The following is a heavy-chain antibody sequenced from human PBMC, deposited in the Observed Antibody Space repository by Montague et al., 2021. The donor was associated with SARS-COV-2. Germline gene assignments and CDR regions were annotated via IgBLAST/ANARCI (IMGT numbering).Heavy chain of an antibody. Sequence: ETLSLTCTVSGGSTSSSSYYWGWIRQPPGKGLEWIGSIYYSGSTYCNPSLKSRVTISVDTSKNQFSLKLSSVTAADTAVYYCARVGRQQLVRLSGMDVWGQGTTVTVSS. CDR1: GGSTSSSSYY. CDR2: IYYSGST. V-gene: IGHV4-39*07. CDR3: ARVGRQQLVRLSGMDV. J-gene: IGHJ6*02. D-gene: IGHD6-13*01.